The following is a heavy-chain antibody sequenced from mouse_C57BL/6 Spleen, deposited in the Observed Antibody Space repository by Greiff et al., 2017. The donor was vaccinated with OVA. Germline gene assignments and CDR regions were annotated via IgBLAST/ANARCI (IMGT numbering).Heavy chain of an antibody. J-gene: IGHJ1*03. V-gene: IGHV1-18*01. CDR2: INPNNGGT. D-gene: IGHD1-1*01. Sequence: EVQLQQSGPELVKPGASVKIPCKASGYTFTDYNMDWVKQSHGKSLEWIGDINPNNGGTIYNQKFKGKATLTVDKSSSTAYMELRSLTSEDTAVYYCAKRATTVVATRDWYFDVWGTGTTVTVSS. CDR1: GYTFTDYN. CDR3: AKRATTVVATRDWYFDV.